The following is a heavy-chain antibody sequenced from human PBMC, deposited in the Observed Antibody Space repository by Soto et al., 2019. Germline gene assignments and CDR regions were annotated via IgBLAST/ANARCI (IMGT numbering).Heavy chain of an antibody. D-gene: IGHD2-2*01. J-gene: IGHJ5*01. CDR2: ISGSGVST. CDR1: GFTFSSYA. Sequence: GGSLRLSYVASGFTFSSYAVSWVRQAPWKGLEWVSAISGSGVSTYYADSVKGRFPISRDNSKNTVFLQVNSLRAEDTAIYACAKAGHILLVPHDKKWLDSCGQGTLVTVSS. CDR3: AKAGHILLVPHDKKWLDS. V-gene: IGHV3-23*01.